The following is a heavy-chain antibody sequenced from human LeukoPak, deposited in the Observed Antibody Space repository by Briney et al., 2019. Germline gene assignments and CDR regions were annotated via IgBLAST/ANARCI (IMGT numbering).Heavy chain of an antibody. Sequence: KPSETLSLTCTVSGGSISSYYWSWIRQPPGKGLEWIGYIYYSGSTNYNPSLKSRVTISVDTSKNQFSLKLSSVTAADTAVYYCVGEVTSGGNNWFDPWGQGTLVTVSS. J-gene: IGHJ5*02. D-gene: IGHD2-15*01. CDR3: VGEVTSGGNNWFDP. CDR2: IYYSGST. V-gene: IGHV4-59*01. CDR1: GGSISSYY.